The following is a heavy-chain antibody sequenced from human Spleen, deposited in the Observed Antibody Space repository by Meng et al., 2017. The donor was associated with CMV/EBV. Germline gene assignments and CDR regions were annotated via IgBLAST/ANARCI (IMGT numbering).Heavy chain of an antibody. CDR3: AREMHYDFWSGYGWFDP. V-gene: IGHV3-9*01. Sequence: SLKISCAASGFTFDDYAMHWVRQAPGKGLEWVSGISWNSGSIGYADSVKGRFTISRDNAKNSLHLQMNSLRVEDTAVYYCAREMHYDFWSGYGWFDPWGQGILVTVSS. D-gene: IGHD3-3*01. CDR2: ISWNSGSI. CDR1: GFTFDDYA. J-gene: IGHJ5*02.